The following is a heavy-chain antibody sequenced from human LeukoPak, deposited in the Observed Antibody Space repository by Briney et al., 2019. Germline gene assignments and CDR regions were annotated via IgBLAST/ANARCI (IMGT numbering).Heavy chain of an antibody. CDR2: IYYSGST. CDR1: GGSITSRDYY. CDR3: ARVLLSNYDFWSGYSNWFDP. D-gene: IGHD3-3*01. Sequence: SQTLSLTCTVSGGSITSRDYYWSWIRQSPGKGLEWIGYIYYSGSTNYNPSLKSRVTISVDTSKNQFSLKLSSVAAADTAVYYCARVLLSNYDFWSGYSNWFDPWGQGTLVTVSS. J-gene: IGHJ5*02. V-gene: IGHV4-61*08.